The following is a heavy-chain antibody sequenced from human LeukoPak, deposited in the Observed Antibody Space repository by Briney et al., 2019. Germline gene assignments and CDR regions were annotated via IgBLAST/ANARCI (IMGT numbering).Heavy chain of an antibody. V-gene: IGHV3-7*01. D-gene: IGHD6-13*01. CDR1: RFTFGIYW. CDR3: ARAASTGTVDY. CDR2: INQDGSET. Sequence: PGGSLRLSCAASRFTFGIYWMSWVRQAPGKALEWVANINQDGSETYYVDSVAGRFTISRDNTKNSLYLQMNSLRAEDTALYYCARAASTGTVDYWGQGTLVTVSS. J-gene: IGHJ4*02.